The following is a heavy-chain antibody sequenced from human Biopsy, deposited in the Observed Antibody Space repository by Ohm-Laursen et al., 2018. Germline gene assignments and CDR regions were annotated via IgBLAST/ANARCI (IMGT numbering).Heavy chain of an antibody. CDR1: GYIFTSFG. D-gene: IGHD3-16*01. CDR2: VSTYNGNT. Sequence: ASSVKVSCKGSGYIFTSFGISWVRQAPGHGLEWMGWVSTYNGNTEYEQKFQGRVTMTTDTSANTAYMELRSLRSDDTTVYFCARVREGGLLDYWGQGTLVTVSS. V-gene: IGHV1-18*01. J-gene: IGHJ4*02. CDR3: ARVREGGLLDY.